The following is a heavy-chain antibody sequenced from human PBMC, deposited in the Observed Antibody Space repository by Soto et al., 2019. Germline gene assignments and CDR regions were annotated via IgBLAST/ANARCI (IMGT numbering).Heavy chain of an antibody. J-gene: IGHJ4*02. CDR1: GFTFSSYG. CDR3: AKEYSGYDKGPYYFDY. V-gene: IGHV3-30*18. Sequence: GGSLRLSCAASGFTFSSYGMHWVRQAPGKGLEWAAVISYDGSNKYYADSVKGRFTISRDNSKNTLYLQMNSLRAEDTAVYYCAKEYSGYDKGPYYFDYWGQGTLVTVSS. D-gene: IGHD5-12*01. CDR2: ISYDGSNK.